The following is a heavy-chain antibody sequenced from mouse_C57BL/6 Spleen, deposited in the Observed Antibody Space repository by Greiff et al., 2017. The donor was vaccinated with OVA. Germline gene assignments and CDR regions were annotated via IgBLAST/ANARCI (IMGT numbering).Heavy chain of an antibody. J-gene: IGHJ4*01. V-gene: IGHV8-12*01. CDR3: ARRAEDYDGAMDY. Sequence: QVTLKESGPGILQSSQTLSLTCSFSGFSLSTSGMGVSWIRQPSGKGLEWLAHIYWDDDKRYNPSLKSRLTISKDTSRNQVFLKITSVDTADTATYDCARRAEDYDGAMDYWGQGTSVTVSS. CDR1: GFSLSTSGMG. CDR2: IYWDDDK. D-gene: IGHD2-4*01.